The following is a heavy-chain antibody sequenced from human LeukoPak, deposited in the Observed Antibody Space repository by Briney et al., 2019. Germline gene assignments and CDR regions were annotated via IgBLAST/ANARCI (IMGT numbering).Heavy chain of an antibody. J-gene: IGHJ4*02. V-gene: IGHV1-69*04. Sequence: ASVKVSCKASGGTFSSYAISWVRQAPGQGLEWMGRIIPILGIANYAQKFQGRVTITADKSTSTAYMELSSLRSEDTAVYYCARGGLTGISGDYWGQGTLVTVSS. CDR3: ARGGLTGISGDY. CDR2: IIPILGIA. CDR1: GGTFSSYA. D-gene: IGHD3-9*01.